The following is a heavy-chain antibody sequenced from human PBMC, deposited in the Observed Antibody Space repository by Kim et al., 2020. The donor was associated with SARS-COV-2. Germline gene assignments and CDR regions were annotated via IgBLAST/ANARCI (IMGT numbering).Heavy chain of an antibody. CDR3: ARHYYDSSGYQGRYYFDY. CDR2: IYYSGST. J-gene: IGHJ4*02. Sequence: SETLSLTCTVSGGSISSYYWSWIRQPPGKGLEWIGYIYYSGSTNYNPSLKSRVTISVDTSKNQFSLKLSSVTAADTAVYYCARHYYDSSGYQGRYYFDYWGQGTLVTVSS. CDR1: GGSISSYY. V-gene: IGHV4-59*08. D-gene: IGHD3-22*01.